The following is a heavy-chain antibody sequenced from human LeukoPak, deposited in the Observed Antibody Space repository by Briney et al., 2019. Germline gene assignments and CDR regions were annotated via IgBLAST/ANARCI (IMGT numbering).Heavy chain of an antibody. CDR3: AKDGGINYYYYMDV. D-gene: IGHD1-14*01. CDR1: GYTFTSNY. CDR2: ISPSGGST. V-gene: IGHV1-46*01. J-gene: IGHJ6*03. Sequence: ASVKVSCKAFGYTFTSNYMHWVRQAPGQGPEWMGVISPSGGSTTYAQKFQGRVTLTRDMSTSTDYLELSSLRSEDTAVYYCAKDGGINYYYYMDVWGKGTTVTVSS.